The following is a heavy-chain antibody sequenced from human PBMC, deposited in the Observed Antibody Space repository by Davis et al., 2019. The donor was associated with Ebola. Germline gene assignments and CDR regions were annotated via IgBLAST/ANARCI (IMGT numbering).Heavy chain of an antibody. D-gene: IGHD3-3*01. V-gene: IGHV3-21*01. J-gene: IGHJ6*02. CDR2: ISSSSSYI. CDR1: GFTFSSYS. Sequence: PGGSLRLSCAASGFTFSSYSMNWVRQAPGKGLEWVSSISSSSSYIYYADSVKGRFTISRDNAKNSLYLQMNSLRAEDTAVYYCARDFRAYYDFWSGYPYYYYGMDVWGQGTTVTVSS. CDR3: ARDFRAYYDFWSGYPYYYYGMDV.